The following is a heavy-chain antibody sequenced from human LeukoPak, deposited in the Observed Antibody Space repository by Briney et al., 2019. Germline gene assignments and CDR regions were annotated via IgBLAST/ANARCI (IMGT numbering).Heavy chain of an antibody. Sequence: GGSLRLSCAASGFTFSNYGMHWVRQAPGKGLEWVAFIQFDGSDKYYADSVKGRFSISRDNSKSTLYLQMNSLRTEDTAVYYCADLRLRFDYWGQGTLVTVSS. CDR3: ADLRLRFDY. V-gene: IGHV3-30*02. D-gene: IGHD2-21*01. CDR2: IQFDGSDK. CDR1: GFTFSNYG. J-gene: IGHJ4*02.